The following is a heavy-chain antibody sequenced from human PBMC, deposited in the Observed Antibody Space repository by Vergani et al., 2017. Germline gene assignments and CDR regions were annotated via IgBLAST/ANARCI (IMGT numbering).Heavy chain of an antibody. V-gene: IGHV7-4-1*02. CDR2: SNSNSGNP. CDR3: GRTLSGSCTSGSCFCGLFDP. CDR1: GYNFNNSA. Sequence: QVQLVESGSEVEKPGASLKVSCRASGYNFNNSALYWVRQAPGQGPEVVGRSNSNSGNPTYDQSLKGRFVLSLDYSVSKSYLQINSLQPEDTAVYYCGRTLSGSCTSGSCFCGLFDPWVEGTLVTVSS. J-gene: IGHJ5*02. D-gene: IGHD2-15*01.